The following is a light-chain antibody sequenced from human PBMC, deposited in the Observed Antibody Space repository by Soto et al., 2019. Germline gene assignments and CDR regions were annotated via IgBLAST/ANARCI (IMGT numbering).Light chain of an antibody. J-gene: IGLJ1*01. Sequence: QSALTQPASVSGSPGQSITISCTGTSSDVGGHNYVSWYQQHPGKAPQVMIYEVTNRPSGVSNRFSGSKSGNTASLTISGLQAEDEADYYCSSYSSSSTLSVFGTGTKVTVL. V-gene: IGLV2-14*01. CDR1: SSDVGGHNY. CDR2: EVT. CDR3: SSYSSSSTLSV.